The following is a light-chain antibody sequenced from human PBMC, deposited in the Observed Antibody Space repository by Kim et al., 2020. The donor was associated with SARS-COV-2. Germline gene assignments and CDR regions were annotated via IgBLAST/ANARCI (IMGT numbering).Light chain of an antibody. V-gene: IGKV1-8*01. CDR1: QGISSY. Sequence: AIRMTQSPSSISASTGDRVSITCRASQGISSYLAWYWQKPGKAPKLLIYAASTLQSGVPSRFSGSGSGTDFTLTISSLQSEDFATYYCQQYYSYPYTFGQGTKLEI. CDR2: AAS. J-gene: IGKJ2*01. CDR3: QQYYSYPYT.